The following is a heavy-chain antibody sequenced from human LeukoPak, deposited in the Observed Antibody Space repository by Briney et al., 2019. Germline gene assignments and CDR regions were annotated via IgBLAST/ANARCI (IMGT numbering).Heavy chain of an antibody. CDR2: IWYDASNK. D-gene: IGHD1-26*01. CDR1: GFTFSNFG. V-gene: IGHV3-33*01. Sequence: GGSLRLSCAASGFTFSNFGMRWVRQAPGKGLEWVAVIWYDASNKYYADSVKGRFTISRDNSKNTLYLQMNSLRDDDTAVYYCVRGVGVSRFNYFDPWGQGTLVTVSS. J-gene: IGHJ5*02. CDR3: VRGVGVSRFNYFDP.